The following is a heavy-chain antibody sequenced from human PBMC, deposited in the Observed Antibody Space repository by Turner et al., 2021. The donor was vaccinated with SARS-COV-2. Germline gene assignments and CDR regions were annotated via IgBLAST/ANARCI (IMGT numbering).Heavy chain of an antibody. CDR1: GYTFTGYY. V-gene: IGHV1-2*02. J-gene: IGHJ4*02. D-gene: IGHD1-26*01. Sequence: QVELVQSGAEVKKPGASVKVSCNASGYTFTGYYMHWLRQAPGQGLEWMGWISPNSGGTNFAQKFQGRVTMTRDTSIRTAYMELSRLRSDDTAVYYCARVPDSGSYYVLDYWGQGTLVTVSS. CDR2: ISPNSGGT. CDR3: ARVPDSGSYYVLDY.